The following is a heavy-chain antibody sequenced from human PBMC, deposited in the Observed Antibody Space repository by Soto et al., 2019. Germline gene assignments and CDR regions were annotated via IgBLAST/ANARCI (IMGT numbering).Heavy chain of an antibody. V-gene: IGHV3-11*01. CDR2: ISSSGSTI. D-gene: IGHD3-10*01. J-gene: IGHJ4*02. Sequence: GGSLRLSCAASGFTFSDYYMSWIRQAPGKGLEWVSYISSSGSTIYYADSVKGRFTISRDNAKNSLYLQMNSLRAEHTAVYYCARARVRGVIDYWGQGTLVTVSS. CDR3: ARARVRGVIDY. CDR1: GFTFSDYY.